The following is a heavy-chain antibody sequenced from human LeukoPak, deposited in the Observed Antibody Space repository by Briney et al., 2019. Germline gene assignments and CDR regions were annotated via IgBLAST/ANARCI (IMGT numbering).Heavy chain of an antibody. D-gene: IGHD4/OR15-4a*01. CDR2: IRYDGSNK. CDR3: ARVGGNDYGDRYFDC. V-gene: IGHV3-30*02. J-gene: IGHJ4*02. CDR1: GFTFSSYG. Sequence: GGSLRLSCAASGFTFSSYGMHWVRQAPGKGLEWVAFIRYDGSNKYYADSVKGRFTISRDNAKNSLYLQMNSLRAEDTAVYYCARVGGNDYGDRYFDCWGQGTLVTVSS.